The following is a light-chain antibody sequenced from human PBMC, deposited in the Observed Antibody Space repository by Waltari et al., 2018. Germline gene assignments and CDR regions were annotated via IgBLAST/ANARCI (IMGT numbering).Light chain of an antibody. V-gene: IGLV2-14*03. CDR1: SGDIGGYAY. Sequence: QSALTQPASVSGSPGQSIIISCTGTSGDIGGYAYVSWYQQHPGKAPKLLIYDVSNRPSGVSDRFSGTKAGNTASLAISGLQVEDEADYDCCSYTNILTWVFGGGTKLTVL. J-gene: IGLJ3*02. CDR3: CSYTNILTWV. CDR2: DVS.